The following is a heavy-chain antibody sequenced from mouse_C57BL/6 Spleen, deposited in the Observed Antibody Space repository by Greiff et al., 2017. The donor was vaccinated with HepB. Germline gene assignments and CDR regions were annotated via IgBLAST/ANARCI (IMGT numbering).Heavy chain of an antibody. CDR2: IWSGGST. CDR3: ARNTAPRYFDV. J-gene: IGHJ1*03. D-gene: IGHD1-2*01. Sequence: VQLQESGPGLVQPSQSLSITCTVSGFSLTSYGVHWVRQSPGKGLEWLGVIWSGGSTDYNAAFISRLSISKDNSKSQVFFKMNSLQADDTAIYYCARNTAPRYFDVWGTGTTVTVSS. CDR1: GFSLTSYG. V-gene: IGHV2-2*01.